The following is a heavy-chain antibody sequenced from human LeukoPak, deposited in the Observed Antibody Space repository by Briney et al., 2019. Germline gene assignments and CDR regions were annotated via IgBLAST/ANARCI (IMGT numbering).Heavy chain of an antibody. J-gene: IGHJ4*02. CDR1: GFAFNTFA. Sequence: GGPLRLSCAASGFAFNTFAMNWVRQAPGKGLEWVVVISYDGSDKYYADSVKGRFTISRDNSENTLYLQRNSLRPEDTAMYYCASGKWLQSYFDYWGQGTLVTVSS. CDR2: ISYDGSDK. D-gene: IGHD5-24*01. V-gene: IGHV3-30*04. CDR3: ASGKWLQSYFDY.